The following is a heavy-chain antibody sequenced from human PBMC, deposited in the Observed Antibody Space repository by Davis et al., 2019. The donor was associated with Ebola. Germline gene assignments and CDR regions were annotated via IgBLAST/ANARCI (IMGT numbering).Heavy chain of an antibody. Sequence: WMGGIIPVFHTANYAQKFQGRVTFTADKSTSTAYMELSSLSSEDTALYYCAIAGSGKFYFDDWGQGSLVTV. CDR3: AIAGSGKFYFDD. CDR2: IIPVFHTA. J-gene: IGHJ4*02. D-gene: IGHD3-10*01. V-gene: IGHV1-69*06.